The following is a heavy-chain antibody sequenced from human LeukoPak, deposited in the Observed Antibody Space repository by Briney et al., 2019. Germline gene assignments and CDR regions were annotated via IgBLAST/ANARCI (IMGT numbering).Heavy chain of an antibody. V-gene: IGHV4-61*02. Sequence: PSDTLSLTCTVSGGSISSGSYYWNWIRQPAGKGLEWIGRIYTSGSTNYNTSLKSRVTISVDTSKNQFSLKLSSVTAADTAVYYCAREGLNMVRGVIPKEAWGWFDPWGQGTLVTVSS. CDR1: GGSISSGSYY. CDR3: AREGLNMVRGVIPKEAWGWFDP. D-gene: IGHD3-10*01. CDR2: IYTSGST. J-gene: IGHJ5*02.